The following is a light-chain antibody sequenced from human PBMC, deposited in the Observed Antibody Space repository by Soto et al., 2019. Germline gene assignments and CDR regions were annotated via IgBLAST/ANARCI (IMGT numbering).Light chain of an antibody. CDR1: QSVSSSY. Sequence: EIVLTQSPGTLSLSPGERATLSCRASQSVSSSYLAWYQQKPGQAPRLLIYGASSRATGIPDRFSGSGSGTDFTLTISRLEPEDFAVYYCQQYGSSQTNYTFGQGTKLEIK. CDR2: GAS. CDR3: QQYGSSQTNYT. J-gene: IGKJ2*01. V-gene: IGKV3-20*01.